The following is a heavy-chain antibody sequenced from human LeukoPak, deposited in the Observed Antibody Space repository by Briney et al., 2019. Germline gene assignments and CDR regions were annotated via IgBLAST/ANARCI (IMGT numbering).Heavy chain of an antibody. CDR1: GGSISSSSYY. D-gene: IGHD5-24*01. J-gene: IGHJ4*02. V-gene: IGHV4-39*07. CDR2: IYYSGST. CDR3: ARGRDGYNLY. Sequence: KPSETLSLTCTVSGGSISSSSYYWGWIRQPPGKGLEWIGNIYYSGSTYYNPSLKSRVTISIDTSKNQFSLKLSSVTAADTAVYYCARGRDGYNLYWGQGALVTVSS.